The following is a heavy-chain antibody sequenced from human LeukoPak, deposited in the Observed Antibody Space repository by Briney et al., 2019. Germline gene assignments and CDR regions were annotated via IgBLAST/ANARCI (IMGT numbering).Heavy chain of an antibody. CDR3: ARDSTSIAARPGDY. Sequence: PGRSLRLSCAASGFTFSSYGMRWVRQAPGKGLEWVAVIWYDGSNKYYADSVKGRFTISRDNSKNTLYLQMNSLRAEDTAVYYCARDSTSIAARPGDYWGQGTLVTVSS. J-gene: IGHJ4*02. CDR2: IWYDGSNK. D-gene: IGHD6-6*01. V-gene: IGHV3-33*01. CDR1: GFTFSSYG.